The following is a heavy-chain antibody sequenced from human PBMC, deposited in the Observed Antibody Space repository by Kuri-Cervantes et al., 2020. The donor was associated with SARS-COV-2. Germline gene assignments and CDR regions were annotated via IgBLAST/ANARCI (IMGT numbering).Heavy chain of an antibody. Sequence: GGSLRLSCAASGFTFSSYAMSWVRQAPGKGLEWVSAISGSGGSTYYADSVKGRFTISRDNSKNTLYLQMNSLRAEDTAVYYCAKGSDIVVVPAAMIYYYGMDVWGQGTTVTVSS. D-gene: IGHD2-2*01. CDR1: GFTFSSYA. V-gene: IGHV3-23*01. CDR2: ISGSGGST. CDR3: AKGSDIVVVPAAMIYYYGMDV. J-gene: IGHJ6*02.